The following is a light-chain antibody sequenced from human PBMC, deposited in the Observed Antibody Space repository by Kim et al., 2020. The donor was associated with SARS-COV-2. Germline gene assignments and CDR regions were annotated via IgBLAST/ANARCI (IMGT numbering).Light chain of an antibody. V-gene: IGKV3-11*01. CDR2: DAS. J-gene: IGKJ1*01. CDR3: QQRSNWPRT. Sequence: LSPGESATLSCRASQSVNNYLAWYQQKPGQAPRLLIYDASNRATGIPARFSGSGSGTDFTLTISSLEAEDFAVYYCQQRSNWPRTFGQGTKVDIK. CDR1: QSVNNY.